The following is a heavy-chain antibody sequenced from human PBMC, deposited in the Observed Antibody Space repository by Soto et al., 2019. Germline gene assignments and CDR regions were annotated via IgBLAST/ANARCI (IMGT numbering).Heavy chain of an antibody. Sequence: EVQLLESGGGLVQPGGSLRLSCAASGFTFSSYAMSWVRQAPGKGLEWVSANSGSGGSTYYADSVKGRFTISRDNSKNSLYLQMISLRAEYTAVYYCAKDQGQWLVGYFDYWGQGTLVTVSS. CDR3: AKDQGQWLVGYFDY. V-gene: IGHV3-23*01. CDR1: GFTFSSYA. J-gene: IGHJ4*02. CDR2: NSGSGGST. D-gene: IGHD6-19*01.